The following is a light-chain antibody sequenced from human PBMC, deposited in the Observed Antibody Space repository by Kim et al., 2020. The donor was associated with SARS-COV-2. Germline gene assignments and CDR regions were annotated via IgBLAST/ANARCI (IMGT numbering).Light chain of an antibody. J-gene: IGKJ4*01. CDR2: DAS. CDR1: QSVSSY. V-gene: IGKV3-11*01. CDR3: QQRSNWPSLT. Sequence: EIVLTQSPATLSLSPGERATLSCRASQSVSSYLAWYQQKPGQAPRLLIYDASNRATGIPARFSGSGSGTDFTLTISSLEPEDFTVYYCQQRSNWPSLTFCGGTKVDSK.